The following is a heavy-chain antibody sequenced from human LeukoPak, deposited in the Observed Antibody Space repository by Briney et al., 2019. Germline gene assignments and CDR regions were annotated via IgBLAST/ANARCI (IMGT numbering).Heavy chain of an antibody. J-gene: IGHJ6*03. D-gene: IGHD6-6*01. CDR1: GGSISSGSYY. V-gene: IGHV4-61*01. Sequence: PSETLSLTCTVSGGSISSGSYYWSWIRQPPGKGLEWIGYIYYSGSTNYNPSLKSRVTISVDTSKNQFSLKLSSVTAADTAVYYCARDKSSSPYYYMDVWGKGTTVTVSS. CDR3: ARDKSSSPYYYMDV. CDR2: IYYSGST.